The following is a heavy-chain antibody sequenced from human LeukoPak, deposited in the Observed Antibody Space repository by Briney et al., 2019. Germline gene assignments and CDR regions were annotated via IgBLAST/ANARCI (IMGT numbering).Heavy chain of an antibody. J-gene: IGHJ4*02. V-gene: IGHV4-59*12. CDR2: IYHSGST. D-gene: IGHD3-22*01. CDR3: ARGDYYDSSGYFDY. CDR1: GGSISSYY. Sequence: SETLSLTCTVSGGSISSYYWSWIRQPPGKGLEWIGYIYHSGSTYYNPSLKSRVTISVDRSKNQFSLKLSSVTAADTAVYYCARGDYYDSSGYFDYWGQGTLVTVSS.